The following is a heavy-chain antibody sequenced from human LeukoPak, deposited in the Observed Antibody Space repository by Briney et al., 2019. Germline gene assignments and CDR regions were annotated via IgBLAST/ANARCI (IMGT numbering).Heavy chain of an antibody. Sequence: PGGSVRLSCAASGFTFSSYGMHWVRQAPGKGLEWVAVISYDGSNKYYADSVKGRFTISRDNSKNTLYLQMNSLRAEDTAVYYCARDLTYYDSSGYYYFDYWGQGTLVTVSS. CDR2: ISYDGSNK. CDR3: ARDLTYYDSSGYYYFDY. V-gene: IGHV3-30*03. CDR1: GFTFSSYG. J-gene: IGHJ4*02. D-gene: IGHD3-22*01.